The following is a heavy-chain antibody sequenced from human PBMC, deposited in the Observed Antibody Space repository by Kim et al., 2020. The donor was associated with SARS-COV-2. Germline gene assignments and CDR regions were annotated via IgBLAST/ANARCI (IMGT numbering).Heavy chain of an antibody. CDR3: ARGRRFGELSLSNFDY. Sequence: SETLSLTCALYGGSFSSYYWSWIRQCPGKGLEWIGEINYSGSTNYNPSLKSRVTISVDTSKNQFSLRLYSVTAADTAVYYCARGRRFGELSLSNFDYWGQGTPVTVSS. J-gene: IGHJ4*02. V-gene: IGHV4-34*01. CDR2: INYSGST. D-gene: IGHD3-10*01. CDR1: GGSFSSYY.